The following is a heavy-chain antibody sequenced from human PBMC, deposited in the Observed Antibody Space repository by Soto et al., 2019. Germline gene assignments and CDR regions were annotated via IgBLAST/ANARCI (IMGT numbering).Heavy chain of an antibody. CDR3: AAGSSNTYYYFDY. Sequence: PGGSLRLSCAASGFTFSIYSMNWVRQAPGKGLEWVSSISSTSIYIYYADSVKGRLTISRDNAKNLLYLQMNSLRAEDTAVYYCAAGSSNTYYYFDYWGQGT. D-gene: IGHD2-2*01. CDR1: GFTFSIYS. J-gene: IGHJ4*02. CDR2: ISSTSIYI. V-gene: IGHV3-21*06.